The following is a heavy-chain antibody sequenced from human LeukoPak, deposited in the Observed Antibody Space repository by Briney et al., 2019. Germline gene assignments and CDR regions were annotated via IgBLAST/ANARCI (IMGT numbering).Heavy chain of an antibody. CDR1: TFIFSGYS. Sequence: GGSLRLSCAASTFIFSGYSMNWVRQAPGKGLEWVSYISETSSHTYYVDSVKGRFTISRDNAKNSLYLQINYLRAEDTAIYYCARDRAPKARIGGMDVWGQGTTVIVSS. J-gene: IGHJ6*02. D-gene: IGHD5-12*01. CDR3: ARDRAPKARIGGMDV. V-gene: IGHV3-21*06. CDR2: ISETSSHT.